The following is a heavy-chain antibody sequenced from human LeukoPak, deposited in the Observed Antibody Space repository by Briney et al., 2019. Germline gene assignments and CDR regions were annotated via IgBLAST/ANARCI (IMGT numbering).Heavy chain of an antibody. CDR1: GFTFSSYS. V-gene: IGHV3-21*01. CDR3: ARDQASGRYCYYYMDV. D-gene: IGHD3-3*01. J-gene: IGHJ6*03. Sequence: GGSLRLSCAASGFTFSSYSMNWVRQAPGKGLEGVSSISSSSSYIYYADSVKGRFTISRDNAKNSLYLQMNSLRAEDTAVYYCARDQASGRYCYYYMDVWGKGTTVTVSS. CDR2: ISSSSSYI.